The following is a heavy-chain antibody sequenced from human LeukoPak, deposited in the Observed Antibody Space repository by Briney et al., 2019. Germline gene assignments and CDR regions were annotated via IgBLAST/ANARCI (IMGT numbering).Heavy chain of an antibody. V-gene: IGHV4-59*11. CDR1: GGSISSHY. J-gene: IGHJ4*02. CDR3: ATMVQGVHTYFGS. CDR2: LYYRGRT. Sequence: SETLSLTCTVSGGSISSHYWSWIRQSPGKGLEWIGYLYYRGRTNYNHSLKSRVTISLDTSKNQFSLKLSSVTAADTAVYYCATMVQGVHTYFGSWGQGNLVAVSS. D-gene: IGHD3-10*01.